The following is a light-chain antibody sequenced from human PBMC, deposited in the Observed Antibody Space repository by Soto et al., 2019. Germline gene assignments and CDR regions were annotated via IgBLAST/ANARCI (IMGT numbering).Light chain of an antibody. J-gene: IGKJ1*01. CDR2: DAS. V-gene: IGKV3-11*01. CDR1: QSVSNF. Sequence: EVVLTQSPATLSLSPGDRATLSCRANQSVSNFVAWYQQKPGQAPRLVIYDASNRAADIQARFSGSGSGTDFTLTISSLEHEDFAVYYCQQRSNLWTFGQGTRVEFK. CDR3: QQRSNLWT.